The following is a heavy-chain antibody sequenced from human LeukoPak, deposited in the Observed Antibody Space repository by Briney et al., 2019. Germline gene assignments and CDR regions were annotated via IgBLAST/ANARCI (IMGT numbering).Heavy chain of an antibody. D-gene: IGHD5-12*01. CDR3: ARDSCYDWPVDAFDI. V-gene: IGHV4-59*01. J-gene: IGHJ3*02. Sequence: PSQTLSLTCTLSGGSTSSFYWSWIRQPPGNGLEWIGYIYYSGSTNYHPSLKSRVTISVDTSKNQSFLKMSSVTAADAAEYYCARDSCYDWPVDAFDIWGQGTMVTVSS. CDR1: GGSTSSFY. CDR2: IYYSGST.